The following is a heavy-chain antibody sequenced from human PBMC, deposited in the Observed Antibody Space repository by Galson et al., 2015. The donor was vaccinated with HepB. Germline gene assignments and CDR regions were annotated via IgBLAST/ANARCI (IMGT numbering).Heavy chain of an antibody. CDR3: AKDARGGERRALESFDY. J-gene: IGHJ4*02. D-gene: IGHD2-21*01. CDR2: ISWNSGSI. Sequence: SLRLSCAASGFTFDDYAMHWVRQAPGKGLEWVSGISWNSGSIGYADSVKGRFTISRDNAKNSLYLQMNSLRAEDTALYYCAKDARGGERRALESFDYWGQGTLVTVSS. V-gene: IGHV3-9*01. CDR1: GFTFDDYA.